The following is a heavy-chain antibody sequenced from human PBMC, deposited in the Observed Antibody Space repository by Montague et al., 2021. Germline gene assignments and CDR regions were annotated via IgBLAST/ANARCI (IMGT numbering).Heavy chain of an antibody. D-gene: IGHD2-21*01. CDR1: GFTFSNSW. CDR2: INPDGSAK. CDR3: VSVGE. Sequence: SLRLSCVASGFTFSNSWMNWVRQAPGKGLEWVANINPDGSAKRHVDSVQGRFTISRDNAKNSLHLQMNSLRAEDTAVYYCVSVGEWGQGTLVTVSS. J-gene: IGHJ4*02. V-gene: IGHV3-7*01.